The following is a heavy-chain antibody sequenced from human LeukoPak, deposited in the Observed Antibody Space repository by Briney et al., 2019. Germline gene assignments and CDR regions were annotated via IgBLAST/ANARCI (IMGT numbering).Heavy chain of an antibody. CDR3: ARGPILGYSGYGDDAFDI. CDR2: IYTSGST. D-gene: IGHD5-12*01. CDR1: GGSLSSGSYY. J-gene: IGHJ3*02. Sequence: SETLSLTCTVSGGSLSSGSYYWSWIRQPAGKGLEWIGRIYTSGSTNYNPSLKSRVTISVDTSKNQFSLKLSSVTAAGMAVYYCARGPILGYSGYGDDAFDIWGQGTMVTVSS. V-gene: IGHV4-61*02.